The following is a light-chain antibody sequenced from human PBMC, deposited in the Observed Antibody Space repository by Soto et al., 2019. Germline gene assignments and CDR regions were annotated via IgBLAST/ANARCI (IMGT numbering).Light chain of an antibody. J-gene: IGKJ1*01. CDR2: KAS. CDR1: QTISSW. V-gene: IGKV1-5*03. Sequence: DIQMTQSPSTLSGSVGDRVTITCRASQTISSWLAWYQQKPGKAPKLLIYKASTLKSGVPSRFSGSGSGTEFTLTISSLQPDDFATYYCQQYNSYWTVGQGTKVDI. CDR3: QQYNSYWT.